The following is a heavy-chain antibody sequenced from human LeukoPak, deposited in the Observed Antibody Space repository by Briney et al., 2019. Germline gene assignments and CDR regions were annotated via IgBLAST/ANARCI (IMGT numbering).Heavy chain of an antibody. V-gene: IGHV3-7*04. D-gene: IGHD3-22*01. CDR3: ARDTEHHDSSGYHDAFDI. J-gene: IGHJ3*02. CDR2: IKQDGSEK. CDR1: GFTVSSNY. Sequence: PGGSLRLSCAASGFTVSSNYMTWVRQAPGKGLEWVANIKQDGSEKNYVDSVKGRFTISRDNAKNSLYLQMNSLRAEDTAVYYCARDTEHHDSSGYHDAFDIWSLGTMVSVSS.